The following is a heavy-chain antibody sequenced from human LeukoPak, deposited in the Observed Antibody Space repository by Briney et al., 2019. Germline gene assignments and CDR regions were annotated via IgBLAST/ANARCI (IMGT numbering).Heavy chain of an antibody. V-gene: IGHV3-48*03. J-gene: IGHJ5*02. Sequence: GGSLRLSCAASGFTFSSYEMNWVRQAPGKGLEWVSYISSSGSTIYYADSVKGRFTISRDNAKNSLYLQMNSLRAEDTAVYYCARKGLRIAGFDPWGRGTLVTASS. CDR2: ISSSGSTI. CDR3: ARKGLRIAGFDP. CDR1: GFTFSSYE. D-gene: IGHD1-26*01.